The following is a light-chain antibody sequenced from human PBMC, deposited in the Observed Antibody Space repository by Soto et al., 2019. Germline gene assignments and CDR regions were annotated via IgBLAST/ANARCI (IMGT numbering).Light chain of an antibody. J-gene: IGLJ2*01. CDR2: EVT. Sequence: QSALTQPASVSGSPEQSITISCTGTSSDVGGHNYVSWYQQHPGKAPKLMIYEVTNRPSGVSNRFSASKSGNTASLTISGLQAEDEADYYCSSFTATKTVVFGGGTKVTVL. CDR1: SSDVGGHNY. V-gene: IGLV2-14*01. CDR3: SSFTATKTVV.